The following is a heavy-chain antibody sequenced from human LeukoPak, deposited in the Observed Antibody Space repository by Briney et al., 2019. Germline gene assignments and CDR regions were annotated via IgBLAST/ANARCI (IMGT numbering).Heavy chain of an antibody. Sequence: GGSLRLSCAASGFTFSSYEMNWVRQAPGKGLEWVSYISSSGSTIYYADSVKGRFTISRDNAKNSLYLHMNSLRAEDTAVYYCARDTRRGSLDVWGQGTTVTVSS. J-gene: IGHJ6*02. CDR2: ISSSGSTI. D-gene: IGHD1-14*01. CDR1: GFTFSSYE. CDR3: ARDTRRGSLDV. V-gene: IGHV3-48*03.